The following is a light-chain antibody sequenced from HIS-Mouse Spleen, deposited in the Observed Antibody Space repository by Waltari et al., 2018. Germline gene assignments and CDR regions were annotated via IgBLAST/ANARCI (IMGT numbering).Light chain of an antibody. Sequence: QSALTQPASVSGSPGQSITIPFPGTSSDVGSYNLVPWYQQHPGKAPKLMIYEGSKRPSGVSNRFSGSKSGNTASLTISGLQAEDEADYYCCSYAGSSTWVFGGGTKLTVL. CDR2: EGS. J-gene: IGLJ3*02. CDR3: CSYAGSSTWV. CDR1: SSDVGSYNL. V-gene: IGLV2-23*01.